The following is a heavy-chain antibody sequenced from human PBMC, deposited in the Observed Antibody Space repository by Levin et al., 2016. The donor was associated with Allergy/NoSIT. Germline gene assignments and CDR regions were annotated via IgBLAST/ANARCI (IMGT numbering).Heavy chain of an antibody. J-gene: IGHJ4*02. Sequence: SETLSLTCTVSGGSISSYYWSWIRQPPGKGLEWIGYIYYSGSTNYNPSLKSRVTISVDTSKNQFSLKLSSVTAADTAVYYCARDKYSGYHYFDYWGQGTLVTVSS. CDR1: GGSISSYY. CDR2: IYYSGST. V-gene: IGHV4-59*01. CDR3: ARDKYSGYHYFDY. D-gene: IGHD3-22*01.